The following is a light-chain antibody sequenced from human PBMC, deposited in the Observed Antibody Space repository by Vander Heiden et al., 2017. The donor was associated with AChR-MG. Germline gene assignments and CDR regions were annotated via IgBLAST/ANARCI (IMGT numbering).Light chain of an antibody. CDR1: SSNIGSNS. CDR2: SDD. J-gene: IGLJ1*01. CDR3: ATWDDSLTAYF. Sequence: QSVLAPPPSASGTPGQRVTVSCSGSSSNIGSNSVNWYQQVPGRAPKLRIHSDDHRPSGVPDRFSGSRSGTSASLAITGLQSEDEAVYYCATWDDSLTAYFFGPGTTVTVL. V-gene: IGLV1-44*01.